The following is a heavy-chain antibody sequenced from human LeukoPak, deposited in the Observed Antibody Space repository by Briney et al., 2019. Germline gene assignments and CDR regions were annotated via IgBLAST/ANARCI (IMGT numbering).Heavy chain of an antibody. CDR2: IWYDGSDK. V-gene: IGHV3-33*01. D-gene: IGHD3-10*01. CDR3: ARGFGYYDAFDI. J-gene: IGHJ3*02. Sequence: PGGSLRLSCAASGFTFSSYGMHWVRQAPGRGLEWVAVIWYDGSDKYYADSVKGRFTISRDNSKNTLYLQMNSLRAEDTAVCYCARGFGYYDAFDIWGQGTMVTVSS. CDR1: GFTFSSYG.